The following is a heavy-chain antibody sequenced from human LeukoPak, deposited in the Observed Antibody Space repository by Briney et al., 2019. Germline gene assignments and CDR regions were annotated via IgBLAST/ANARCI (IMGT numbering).Heavy chain of an antibody. Sequence: SETLSLTCTVSGGSISSYYWSWIRQPPGKGLEWIGYIYYSGSTSYNPSLKSRVTISVDTSKKQFSLKLSSVAAADTAFYYCARYIVSYPHDAFDIWGQGTMVTVSS. CDR2: IYYSGST. D-gene: IGHD1-26*01. V-gene: IGHV4-59*01. CDR1: GGSISSYY. J-gene: IGHJ3*02. CDR3: ARYIVSYPHDAFDI.